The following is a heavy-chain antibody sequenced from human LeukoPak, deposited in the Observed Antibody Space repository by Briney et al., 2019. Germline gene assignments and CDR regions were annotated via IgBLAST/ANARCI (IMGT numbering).Heavy chain of an antibody. D-gene: IGHD4-17*01. J-gene: IGHJ4*02. CDR3: TKNAFGDYLPGDY. V-gene: IGHV3-30*02. CDR2: IRSDGINK. Sequence: GGSLRLSCAASGFTFSNYGMHWVRQAPGKGLEWVAFIRSDGINKYYTDSVKGRFTISRDNSKNTLYLQMSSLRAEDTAVYYCTKNAFGDYLPGDYWGQGALVTVSS. CDR1: GFTFSNYG.